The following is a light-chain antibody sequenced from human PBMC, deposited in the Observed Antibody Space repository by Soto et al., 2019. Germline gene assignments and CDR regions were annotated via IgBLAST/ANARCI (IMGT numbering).Light chain of an antibody. CDR3: QQRTDRPPWT. CDR1: QSIGLA. V-gene: IGKV3-11*01. Sequence: EIVLTQSPSTLSVSPGERATLSCRASQSIGLAIAWYQHKPGQAPRLLIFDASQRATGIPARFRGSGSGTDFALSISSLEPEDFAVYYCQQRTDRPPWTFGQGAKVDNK. J-gene: IGKJ1*01. CDR2: DAS.